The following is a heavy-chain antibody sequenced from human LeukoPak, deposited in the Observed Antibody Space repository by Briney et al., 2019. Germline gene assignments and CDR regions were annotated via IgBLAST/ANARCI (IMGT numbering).Heavy chain of an antibody. CDR2: ISAYNGNT. CDR3: ARRSSREARFDP. V-gene: IGHV1-18*01. Sequence: ASVKVSCKASGYTFTSYVISWVRQAPGQGLERMGWISAYNGNTNYAQKLQGRVTMTTGTSTSTAYMALRSLSSDDTAVYYCARRSSREARFDPWGQGTLVTVSS. CDR1: GYTFTSYV. J-gene: IGHJ5*02.